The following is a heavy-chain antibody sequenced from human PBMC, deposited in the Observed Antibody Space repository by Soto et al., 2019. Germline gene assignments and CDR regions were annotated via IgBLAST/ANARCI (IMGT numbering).Heavy chain of an antibody. J-gene: IGHJ6*02. CDR2: INSDGSST. Sequence: EVQLVESGGGLVQPGGSLRLSCAAYGFTFSSYWMHWVRQAQGKGLVWVSRINSDGSSTSYEDSVKGRFTISRDNAKNTLDLQMNSLRAEDTAVYYGARGGSSSESAWIYYYGMDVWGQGTTVTFAS. D-gene: IGHD6-25*01. CDR3: ARGGSSSESAWIYYYGMDV. CDR1: GFTFSSYW. V-gene: IGHV3-74*01.